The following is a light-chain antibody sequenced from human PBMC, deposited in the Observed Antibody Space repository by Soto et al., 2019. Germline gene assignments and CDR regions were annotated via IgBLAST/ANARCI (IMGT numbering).Light chain of an antibody. Sequence: HSALTQPPSASWTPGQTVTISCSGSSYNNGSNTVNWYQQLPGTAPKLLIYSNNQRPSGVPDRFSGSKSGTSASLAISGLQSEDEADYYCAAWDDSLNGLCVFGTGTKVTVL. CDR1: SYNNGSNT. CDR3: AAWDDSLNGLCV. V-gene: IGLV1-44*01. CDR2: SNN. J-gene: IGLJ1*01.